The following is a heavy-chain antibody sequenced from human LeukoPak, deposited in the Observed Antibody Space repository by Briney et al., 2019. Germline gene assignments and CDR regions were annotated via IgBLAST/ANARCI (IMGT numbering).Heavy chain of an antibody. J-gene: IGHJ4*02. D-gene: IGHD3-22*01. CDR3: ARAEDPGGYSHLDDY. Sequence: ASVKVSCKASGYTFTSYGISWVRQAPGQGLEWMGWISAYNGNTNYAQKLQGRVTMTTDTSTSTAYMELRSLRSDDTAVYYCARAEDPGGYSHLDDYWGQGTLVTVSS. V-gene: IGHV1-18*01. CDR1: GYTFTSYG. CDR2: ISAYNGNT.